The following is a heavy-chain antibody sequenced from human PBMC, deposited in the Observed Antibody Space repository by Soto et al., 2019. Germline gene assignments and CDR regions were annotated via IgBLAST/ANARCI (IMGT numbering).Heavy chain of an antibody. J-gene: IGHJ3*02. CDR3: ARRGSTGENAFDI. CDR1: GGSISSSSYY. V-gene: IGHV4-39*01. CDR2: IYYSGST. Sequence: SETLSLTCTVSGGSISSSSYYWGWIRQPPGKGLEWIGSIYYSGSTYYNPSLKSRVTISVDTSKNHFSLKLSSVTAADTAVYYCARRGSTGENAFDIWGQGTMVTVSS. D-gene: IGHD7-27*01.